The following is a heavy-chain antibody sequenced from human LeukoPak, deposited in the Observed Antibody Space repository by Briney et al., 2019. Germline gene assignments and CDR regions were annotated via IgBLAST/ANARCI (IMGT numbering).Heavy chain of an antibody. CDR1: GYTFTSYG. CDR2: IIPILGTA. CDR3: ARGKVDYDSSGYF. D-gene: IGHD3-22*01. Sequence: SVKVSCKASGYTFTSYGISWVRQAPGQGLEWMGGIIPILGTANYAQKFQGRVTITADESTSTAYMELSSLRSEDTAVYYCARGKVDYDSSGYFWGQGTLVTVSS. V-gene: IGHV1-69*13. J-gene: IGHJ4*02.